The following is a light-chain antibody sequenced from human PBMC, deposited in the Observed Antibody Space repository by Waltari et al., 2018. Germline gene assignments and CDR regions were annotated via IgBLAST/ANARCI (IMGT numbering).Light chain of an antibody. Sequence: EIVFTQSPGTLSLSPGERATLSCRTSQRLTKNYLAWFQQKPGQAPRLLIYGASSRAACIPDRFSGRRSGTDFTLTISRLGPEDFAAYYCPQYGSSVLYTFGQGTKLEIK. CDR1: QRLTKNY. J-gene: IGKJ2*01. CDR3: PQYGSSVLYT. V-gene: IGKV3-20*01. CDR2: GAS.